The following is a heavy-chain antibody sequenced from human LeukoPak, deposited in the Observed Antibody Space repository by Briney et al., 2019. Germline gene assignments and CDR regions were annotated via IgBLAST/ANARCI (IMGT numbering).Heavy chain of an antibody. CDR1: GFTFSSYS. V-gene: IGHV3-21*01. CDR2: ISSSSSYI. CDR3: ARDTRSTIFGVVIPPYYFDY. D-gene: IGHD3-3*01. J-gene: IGHJ4*02. Sequence: PGGSLRLSCAASGFTFSSYSMNWVRQAPGKGREWVSSISSSSSYIYYADSVKGRFTISRDNAKNSLYLQMNSLRAEDTAVYYCARDTRSTIFGVVIPPYYFDYWGQGTLVTVSS.